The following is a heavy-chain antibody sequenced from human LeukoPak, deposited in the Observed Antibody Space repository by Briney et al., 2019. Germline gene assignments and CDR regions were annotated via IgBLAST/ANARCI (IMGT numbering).Heavy chain of an antibody. CDR3: SGGGFAVIDY. J-gene: IGHJ4*02. CDR2: IYSGGST. D-gene: IGHD3-16*01. Sequence: GGSLRLSCAASGFSVSSNYMTWVRQAPGKGLEWVSVIYSGGSTYYADSVKGRFTISRDKSKNTLYFQMNSLRAEDTAVYYCSGGGFAVIDYWGQGTLVTVSS. V-gene: IGHV3-53*01. CDR1: GFSVSSNY.